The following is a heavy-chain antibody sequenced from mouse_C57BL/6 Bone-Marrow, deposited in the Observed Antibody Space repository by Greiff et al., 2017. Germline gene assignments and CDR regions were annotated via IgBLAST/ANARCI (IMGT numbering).Heavy chain of an antibody. CDR2: IYPRDCST. D-gene: IGHD2-1*01. CDR1: GYTFTSYD. Sequence: VQLQQSGPELVKPGASVKLSCKASGYTFTSYDINWVKQRPGQGLEWIGWIYPRDCSTKYNEKFKGKATLTVDTSSSTAYMELHSLTSEDSAVYFCARSGGNLHFDYWGQGTTLTVSS. CDR3: ARSGGNLHFDY. J-gene: IGHJ2*01. V-gene: IGHV1-85*01.